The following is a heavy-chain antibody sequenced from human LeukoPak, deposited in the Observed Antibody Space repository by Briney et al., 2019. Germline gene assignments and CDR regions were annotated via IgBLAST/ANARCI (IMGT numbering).Heavy chain of an antibody. CDR3: AREHSGSYFGWFDP. Sequence: GGSLRLSCAASGFTVSSNYMSWVRQAPGKGLEWVSVIYSGGSTYYADSVKGRFTISRDNSKNTLYLQMNSLRAEDTAVYYCAREHSGSYFGWFDPWGQGTLVTVSS. J-gene: IGHJ5*02. CDR2: IYSGGST. D-gene: IGHD1-26*01. V-gene: IGHV3-53*05. CDR1: GFTVSSNY.